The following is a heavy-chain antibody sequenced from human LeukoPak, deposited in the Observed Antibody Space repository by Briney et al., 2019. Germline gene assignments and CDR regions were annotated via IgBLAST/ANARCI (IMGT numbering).Heavy chain of an antibody. CDR3: ARGAHTYGYLFDY. J-gene: IGHJ4*02. CDR2: IYYSGST. V-gene: IGHV4-59*01. CDR1: GGSFSSYY. Sequence: SETLSLTCAVYGGSFSSYYWSWIRQPPGKGLEWIGYIYYSGSTNYNPSLKSRVTISVDTSKNQFSLKLSSVTAADTAVYYCARGAHTYGYLFDYWGQGTLVTVSS. D-gene: IGHD5-18*01.